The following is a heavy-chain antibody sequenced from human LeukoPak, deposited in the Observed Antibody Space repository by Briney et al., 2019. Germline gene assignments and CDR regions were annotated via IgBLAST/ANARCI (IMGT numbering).Heavy chain of an antibody. V-gene: IGHV3-74*01. Sequence: GGSLRLSRAASGFTFSSYWMHWVRQAPGKGLVWVSRINSDGSSTSYADSVKGRFTIPRDNAKNTLYLQMNSLRAEDTAVYYCARGDYDFWSGYPYYYYYMDVWGKGTTVTVSS. J-gene: IGHJ6*03. CDR1: GFTFSSYW. CDR2: INSDGSST. D-gene: IGHD3-3*01. CDR3: ARGDYDFWSGYPYYYYYMDV.